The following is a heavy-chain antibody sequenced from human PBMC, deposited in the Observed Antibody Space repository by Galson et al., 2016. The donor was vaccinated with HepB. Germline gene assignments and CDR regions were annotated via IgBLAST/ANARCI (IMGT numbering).Heavy chain of an antibody. CDR2: IYFSGST. D-gene: IGHD3-22*01. CDR3: AGNSRAAYNNRGYYPAIEDHFDY. V-gene: IGHV4-39*07. J-gene: IGHJ4*02. CDR1: GDSVSSSRYR. Sequence: SETLSLTCTVSGDSVSSSRYRWGWIRQPPGKGLGWIGNIYFSGSTYYSPSLKSRVTISVDTSKNQFSLNLGSVTAADTAVYFCAGNSRAAYNNRGYYPAIEDHFDYWGQGTLVTVSS.